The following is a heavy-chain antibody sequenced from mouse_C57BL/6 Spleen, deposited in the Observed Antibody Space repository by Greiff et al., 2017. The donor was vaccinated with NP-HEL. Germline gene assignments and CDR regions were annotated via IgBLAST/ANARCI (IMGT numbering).Heavy chain of an antibody. V-gene: IGHV5-9*01. Sequence: EVKVVESGGGLVKPGGSLKLSCAASGFTFSSYTMSWVRQTPEKRLEWVATISGGGGNTYYPDSVKGRFTISRDNAKHTLYLQMSSLRSEDTALYYCARRGSTMVSMDYWGQGTSVTVSS. CDR1: GFTFSSYT. J-gene: IGHJ4*01. CDR3: ARRGSTMVSMDY. D-gene: IGHD2-2*01. CDR2: ISGGGGNT.